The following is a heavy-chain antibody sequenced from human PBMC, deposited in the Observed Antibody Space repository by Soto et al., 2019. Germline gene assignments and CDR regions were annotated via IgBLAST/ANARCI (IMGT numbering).Heavy chain of an antibody. Sequence: QEQLVESGGGVVQPGTSLRLSCAASGFPFSSYGMHWVRQAPGKGLEWVTVIWYDGSEKRYADSVTGRFTISRDNSKNTVLLQMNRLRVEDTAVYYCARLYRSGKEGVRGVDVWGQGTTVIVSS. V-gene: IGHV3-33*01. CDR1: GFPFSSYG. CDR2: IWYDGSEK. J-gene: IGHJ6*02. CDR3: ARLYRSGKEGVRGVDV. D-gene: IGHD3-10*01.